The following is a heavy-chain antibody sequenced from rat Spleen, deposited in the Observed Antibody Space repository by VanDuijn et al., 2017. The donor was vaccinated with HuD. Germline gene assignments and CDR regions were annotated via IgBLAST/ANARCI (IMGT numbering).Heavy chain of an antibody. V-gene: IGHV2-32*01. CDR3: ATSGGPFDH. CDR1: GFFLIKYH. CDR2: MWGDGST. Sequence: QVQLKESGPGLVKPSETLSLTCTVSGFFLIKYHVSWVRQPPGKGLEWMGVMWGDGSTAYNSALKSRLSISRDTSKSQVFLKMSSLKIEDTATYFCATSGGPFDHWGQGVMVTVSS. J-gene: IGHJ2*01. D-gene: IGHD1-11*01.